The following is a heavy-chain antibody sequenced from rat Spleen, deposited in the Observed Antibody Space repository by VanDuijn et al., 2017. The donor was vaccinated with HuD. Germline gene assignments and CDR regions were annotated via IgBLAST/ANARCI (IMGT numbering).Heavy chain of an antibody. CDR3: ARDVGGGFAH. Sequence: QVQLKESGPGLVKPSETLSLTCTVSGFSLTSWHVNWVRQPPGKGLEWMGIIWGDGSTAYNSALKSRLSISRDTSKSQVFLKRNSLQSEDTATYYCARDVGGGFAHWGQGTLVTVSS. D-gene: IGHD1-1*01. V-gene: IGHV2-32*01. J-gene: IGHJ3*01. CDR1: GFSLTSWH. CDR2: IWGDGST.